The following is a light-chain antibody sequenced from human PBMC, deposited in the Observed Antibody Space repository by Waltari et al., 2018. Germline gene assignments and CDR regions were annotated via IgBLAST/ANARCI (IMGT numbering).Light chain of an antibody. Sequence: QTVVTQEPSLSVSPGGTVTLTCALSSGSLSTTSYATWYQQTPGQAPRTLVYKANRRSSGVPDRFSGSILGNTAALTITGAQADDESDYYCALYMGSGIWVFGGGTRLTVL. CDR1: SGSLSTTSY. CDR2: KAN. V-gene: IGLV8-61*01. J-gene: IGLJ3*02. CDR3: ALYMGSGIWV.